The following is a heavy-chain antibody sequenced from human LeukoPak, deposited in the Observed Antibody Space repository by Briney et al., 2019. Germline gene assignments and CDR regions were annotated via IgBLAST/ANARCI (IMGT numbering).Heavy chain of an antibody. CDR3: ARNRDYGDHDY. CDR2: ISSSGSTK. V-gene: IGHV3-48*01. Sequence: SGESLRLSCAASGFTFSSYSMNWVRQTPGKGLECISYISSSGSTKYYAESVRGRFTISRDNVKDSLLLEMNSLRPEDTAIYYCARNRDYGDHDYWGQGTLVTVSS. CDR1: GFTFSSYS. J-gene: IGHJ4*02. D-gene: IGHD4-17*01.